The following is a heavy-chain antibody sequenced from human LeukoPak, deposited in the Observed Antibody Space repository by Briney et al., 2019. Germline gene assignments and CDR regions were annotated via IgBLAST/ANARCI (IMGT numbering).Heavy chain of an antibody. CDR1: GFLLSSSG. Sequence: PGRSVTLLCAASGFLLSSSGVLGLRQAPDKGLEGVAVIWYDGSDKYSADSVKGRFTISRDNSKNTLYLQMNSLRAEDTAVYYCARRYCSSTSCVIDYWGQGTLVTVSS. V-gene: IGHV3-33*01. CDR2: IWYDGSDK. J-gene: IGHJ4*02. CDR3: ARRYCSSTSCVIDY. D-gene: IGHD2-2*01.